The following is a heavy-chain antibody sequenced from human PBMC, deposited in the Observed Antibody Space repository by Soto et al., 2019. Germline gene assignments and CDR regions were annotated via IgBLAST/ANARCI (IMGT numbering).Heavy chain of an antibody. D-gene: IGHD1-26*01. CDR3: ANYLTAVGATSPFDY. J-gene: IGHJ4*02. CDR2: ISAYNGQT. Sequence: GASLKVSCKASGYPFDTYGINWVRQAPGQRPEWMGWISAYNGQTDYAQNFQGRVTMATDTSTNTAYMELRNLRSDDTAVYYCANYLTAVGATSPFDYWGQGTLGTVSS. CDR1: GYPFDTYG. V-gene: IGHV1-18*01.